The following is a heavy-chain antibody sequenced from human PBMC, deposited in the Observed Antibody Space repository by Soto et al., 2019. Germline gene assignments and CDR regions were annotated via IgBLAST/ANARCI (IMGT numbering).Heavy chain of an antibody. D-gene: IGHD3-22*01. CDR1: GFTFSNAW. Sequence: GGSLRLSCAASGFTFSNAWMSWVRQAPGKGLEWVGRIKSKTDGGTTDYAAPVKGRFTISRDDSKNTLYLQMNSLKTEDTAVYYCTAEAIVVGLYYYYGMDVWGQGTTVTVSS. J-gene: IGHJ6*02. V-gene: IGHV3-15*01. CDR2: IKSKTDGGTT. CDR3: TAEAIVVGLYYYYGMDV.